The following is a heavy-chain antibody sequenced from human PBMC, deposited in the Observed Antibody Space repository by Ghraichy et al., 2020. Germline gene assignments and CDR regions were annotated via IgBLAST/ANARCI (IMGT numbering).Heavy chain of an antibody. D-gene: IGHD6-25*01. CDR3: ARVPVGGYWHFDY. CDR2: IYHSGNS. CDR1: GYSISSGYY. J-gene: IGHJ4*02. Sequence: ETLSLTCAVSGYSISSGYYWAWIRQPPGKGLEWIGSIYHSGNSYYSPSLKSRVTISIDTSKNQFSLTLTSLTAADTALYYCARVPVGGYWHFDYWGQGALVTVSS. V-gene: IGHV4-38-2*01.